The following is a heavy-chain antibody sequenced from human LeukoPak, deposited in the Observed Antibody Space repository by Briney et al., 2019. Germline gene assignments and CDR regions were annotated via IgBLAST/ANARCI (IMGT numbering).Heavy chain of an antibody. CDR3: ARDYCSGHSCYPDY. CDR1: GFTFSNYW. D-gene: IGHD2-15*01. CDR2: IDSDGTST. V-gene: IGHV3-74*01. Sequence: GGSLRLSCAASGFTFSNYWMHWVRQAPGKGLVWVSRIDSDGTSTSYADSVRGRFTISRDNAKNTLYLQMNSLRAEDTAVYYCARDYCSGHSCYPDYWGQGTLVTVSS. J-gene: IGHJ4*02.